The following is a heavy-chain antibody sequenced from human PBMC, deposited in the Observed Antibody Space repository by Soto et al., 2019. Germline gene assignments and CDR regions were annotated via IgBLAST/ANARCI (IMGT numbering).Heavy chain of an antibody. Sequence: GESLKISCAASGFTFSSYAMSWVRQAPGKGLEWVSAISGSGGSTYYADSVKGRFTISRDNSKNTLYLQMNSLRAEDTAVYYCAKGRDSGSYYYFDYWGQGTLVTVSS. J-gene: IGHJ4*02. D-gene: IGHD1-26*01. CDR1: GFTFSSYA. CDR3: AKGRDSGSYYYFDY. V-gene: IGHV3-23*01. CDR2: ISGSGGST.